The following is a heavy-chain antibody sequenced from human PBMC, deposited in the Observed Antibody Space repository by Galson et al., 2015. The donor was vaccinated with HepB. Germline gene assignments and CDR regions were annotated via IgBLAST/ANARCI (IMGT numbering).Heavy chain of an antibody. V-gene: IGHV1-3*01. J-gene: IGHJ4*02. D-gene: IGHD3-10*01. CDR2: INADNGNT. CDR3: ARWRFGEFDYYFDY. Sequence: SVKVSCKASGYTFTNYPIHWVRQAPGQGLEWMAWINADNGNTKYLQKFQGRVTITRDTSASTAYMEVSSLTSEETAIYYCARWRFGEFDYYFDYWGQGTLVTVSS. CDR1: GYTFTNYP.